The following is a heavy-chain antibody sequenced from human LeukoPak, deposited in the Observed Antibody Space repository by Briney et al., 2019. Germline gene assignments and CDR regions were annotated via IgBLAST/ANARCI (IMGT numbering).Heavy chain of an antibody. CDR2: IYTTGGT. CDR1: GGSVNSYY. D-gene: IGHD7-27*01. Sequence: SETLSLTCSVSGGSVNSYYWSWIRQPPGKGLEWIGYIYTTGGTNYNPSLKSRVTISVDTSKNQFSLKQSSVTAADTAVYYCVKILGSGVWYGFDIWGQGTMVTVSS. J-gene: IGHJ3*02. CDR3: VKILGSGVWYGFDI. V-gene: IGHV4-4*09.